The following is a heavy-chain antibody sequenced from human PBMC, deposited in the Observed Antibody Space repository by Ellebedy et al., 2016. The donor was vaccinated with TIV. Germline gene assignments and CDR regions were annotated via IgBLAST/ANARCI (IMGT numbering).Heavy chain of an antibody. J-gene: IGHJ6*02. Sequence: AASVKVSCKASGYTFTSYGISWVRQAPGQGLEWMGWISAYNGNTNYAQKLQGRVTMTRNTSISTAYMELSSLRSEDTAVYYCAREVWDSSGYADYYGMDVWGQGTTVTVSS. D-gene: IGHD3-22*01. CDR2: ISAYNGNT. V-gene: IGHV1-18*01. CDR3: AREVWDSSGYADYYGMDV. CDR1: GYTFTSYG.